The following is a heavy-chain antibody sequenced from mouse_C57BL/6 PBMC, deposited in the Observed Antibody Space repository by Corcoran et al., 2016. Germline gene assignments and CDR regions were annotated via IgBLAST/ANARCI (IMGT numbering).Heavy chain of an antibody. Sequence: QVQLQQPGAELVKPGASVKMSCKASGYTFTSYWITWVKQRPGQGLEWIGDIYPGSGSTNYNEKFKSKATLTVDTSSSTAYMQLSSLTSEDSVVYYCAREGYYGSSPRKAYWGQGTLVTVSA. CDR3: AREGYYGSSPRKAY. V-gene: IGHV1-55*01. J-gene: IGHJ3*01. D-gene: IGHD1-1*01. CDR2: IYPGSGST. CDR1: GYTFTSYW.